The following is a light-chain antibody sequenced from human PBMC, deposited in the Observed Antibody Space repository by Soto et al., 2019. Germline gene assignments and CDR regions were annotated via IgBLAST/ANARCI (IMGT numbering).Light chain of an antibody. CDR3: QQYGGSPFT. V-gene: IGKV3-20*01. J-gene: IGKJ3*01. CDR1: QSVSVNS. Sequence: EIVLTQSPDTLSLSPGERATLSCRASQSVSVNSLAWYQQKGGQAPRLLIYAASTRATGVPDRFSGTGSGTDFALTISRLETDDSAVYYCQQYGGSPFTVGPGAKVDIK. CDR2: AAS.